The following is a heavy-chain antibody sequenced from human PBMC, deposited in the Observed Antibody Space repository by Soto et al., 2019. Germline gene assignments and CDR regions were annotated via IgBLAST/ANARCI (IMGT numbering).Heavy chain of an antibody. D-gene: IGHD2-2*01. CDR3: ATSYCRSTNCPYYFDY. J-gene: IGHJ4*02. CDR2: IDYSGYT. Sequence: VQLQESGPGLVKPSQTLSLTCTVSGGSINSGGYYWIWIRQHPGKGLEWIGHIDYSGYTSYNPSLKSRLTVSVDTSKTQFSRRLTSVTAADAALYYCATSYCRSTNCPYYFDYWGQGTLVTVSS. CDR1: GGSINSGGYY. V-gene: IGHV4-31*03.